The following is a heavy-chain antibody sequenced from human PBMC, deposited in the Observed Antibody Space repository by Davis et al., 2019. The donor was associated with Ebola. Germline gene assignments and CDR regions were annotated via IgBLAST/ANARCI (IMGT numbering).Heavy chain of an antibody. CDR1: GYTFTRYD. Sequence: ASVKVSCKASGYTFTRYDINWVRQATGQGLEWMGWMNPNSGNTGYAQKFQGRVTMTRNTSISTAYMELSSLRSEDTAVYYCARVTGGYYYFDNWGQGTLVTVSS. CDR3: ARVTGGYYYFDN. J-gene: IGHJ4*02. D-gene: IGHD3-10*01. CDR2: MNPNSGNT. V-gene: IGHV1-8*01.